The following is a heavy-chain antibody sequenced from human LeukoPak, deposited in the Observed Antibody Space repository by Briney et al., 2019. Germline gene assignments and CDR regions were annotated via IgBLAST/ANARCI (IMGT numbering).Heavy chain of an antibody. CDR2: IIPIFGTA. V-gene: IGHV1-69*13. J-gene: IGHJ5*02. CDR1: GYTFTGYY. D-gene: IGHD2-15*01. CDR3: ARDTVYCSGGSCYSRWFDP. Sequence: SVKVSCKASGYTFTGYYMHWVRQAPGQGLEWMGGIIPIFGTANYAQKFQGRVTITADESTSTAYMELSSLRSEDTAVYYCARDTVYCSGGSCYSRWFDPWGQGTLVTVSS.